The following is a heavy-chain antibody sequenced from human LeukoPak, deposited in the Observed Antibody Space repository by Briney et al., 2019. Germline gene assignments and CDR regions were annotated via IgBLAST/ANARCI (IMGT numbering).Heavy chain of an antibody. J-gene: IGHJ4*02. CDR2: IYYSGST. D-gene: IGHD1-26*01. V-gene: IGHV4-59*01. CDR1: GDSISSYY. Sequence: SETLSLTCTVSGDSISSYYWSWIRQPPGKGLEWLGYIYYSGSTNHNPSLKSRVTISVDTSKNQFSLKLSSVTAADTAVYYCARRYSGSYLRRGYFAYWGQGTLVPVSS. CDR3: ARRYSGSYLRRGYFAY.